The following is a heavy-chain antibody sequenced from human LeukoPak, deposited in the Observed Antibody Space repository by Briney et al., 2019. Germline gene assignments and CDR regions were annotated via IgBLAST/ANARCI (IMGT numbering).Heavy chain of an antibody. Sequence: QPGGSLRLSCAASGFTFSSYGMHWVRQAPGKGLEWVAVISYDGSNKYYADSVKGRFTISRDNSKNTLYLQMNSLRAEDTAVYYCAKDKAYNWNDPLDYWGQGTLVTVSS. CDR3: AKDKAYNWNDPLDY. D-gene: IGHD1-20*01. V-gene: IGHV3-30*18. J-gene: IGHJ4*02. CDR2: ISYDGSNK. CDR1: GFTFSSYG.